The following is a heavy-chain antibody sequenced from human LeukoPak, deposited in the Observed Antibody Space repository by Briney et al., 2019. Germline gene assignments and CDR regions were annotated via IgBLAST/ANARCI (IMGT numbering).Heavy chain of an antibody. CDR3: ARSNQADDY. CDR2: INPGGSSI. D-gene: IGHD1-14*01. Sequence: GGSLRLSCAASGFTFSSYWMHWVRQVPGKGLVWVARINPGGSSITYADSVKGRFTISRNNAKNTLYLQMDSLRAEDTGVYYCARSNQADDYWGQGTLVTVPS. J-gene: IGHJ4*02. V-gene: IGHV3-74*01. CDR1: GFTFSSYW.